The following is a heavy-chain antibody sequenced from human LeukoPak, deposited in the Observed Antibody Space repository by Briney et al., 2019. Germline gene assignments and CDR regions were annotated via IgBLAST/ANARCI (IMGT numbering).Heavy chain of an antibody. CDR2: IYYSGST. CDR1: GGSISSSSYY. V-gene: IGHV4-39*01. Sequence: SETLSLTCTVSGGSISSSSYYWGWIRQPPGKGLEWIGSIYYSGSTYYNPSLKSRVTISVDTSKNQFSLKLSSVTAADTAVYYCARFPLATTIRDYWGQEPWSPSPQ. CDR3: ARFPLATTIRDY. D-gene: IGHD1-14*01. J-gene: IGHJ4*01.